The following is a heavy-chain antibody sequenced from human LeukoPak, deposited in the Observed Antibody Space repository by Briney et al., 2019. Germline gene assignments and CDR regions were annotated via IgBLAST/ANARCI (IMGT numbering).Heavy chain of an antibody. CDR2: IYSGGST. D-gene: IGHD1-26*01. V-gene: IGHV3-66*01. Sequence: GGSLRLSCAASGFTVSSNYMSWVRQAPGKGLEWVSVIYSGGSTYYADSVKGRFTISRDSSKNTLYLQMNSLRAEDTAVYYCARDPVGAIGYGMDVWGQGTTVTVSS. J-gene: IGHJ6*02. CDR1: GFTVSSNY. CDR3: ARDPVGAIGYGMDV.